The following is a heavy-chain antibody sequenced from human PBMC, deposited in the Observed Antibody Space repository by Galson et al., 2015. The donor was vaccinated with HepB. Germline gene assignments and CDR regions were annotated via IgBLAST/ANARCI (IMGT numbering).Heavy chain of an antibody. CDR2: IIPIFGTA. CDR1: GGTFSSYA. Sequence: SVKVSCKASGGTFSSYAISWVRQAPGQGLEWMGGIIPIFGTANYAQKFQGRVTITADESTSTAYMELSSLRSEDTAVYYCARVVVAATNLDYYYYYMDVRGKGTTVTVSS. CDR3: ARVVVAATNLDYYYYYMDV. D-gene: IGHD2-15*01. J-gene: IGHJ6*03. V-gene: IGHV1-69*13.